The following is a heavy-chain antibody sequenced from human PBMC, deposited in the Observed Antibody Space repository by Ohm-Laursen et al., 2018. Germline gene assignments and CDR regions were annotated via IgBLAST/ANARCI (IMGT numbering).Heavy chain of an antibody. J-gene: IGHJ3*02. CDR1: GFSLSTTGVY. D-gene: IGHD1-26*01. CDR2: IYWDDDK. CDR3: AHSVTTAYYDVFDI. Sequence: TQTLTLTCTFSGFSLSTTGVYVAWIRQPPGKALEWLALIYWDDDKRYSPSLKRRLSITKDTSKNQVVLTMTNMDPVDTATYYCAHSVTTAYYDVFDIWGQGTMVTVSS. V-gene: IGHV2-5*02.